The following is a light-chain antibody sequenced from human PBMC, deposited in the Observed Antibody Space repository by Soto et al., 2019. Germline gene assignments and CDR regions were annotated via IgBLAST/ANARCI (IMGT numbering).Light chain of an antibody. CDR2: AAS. CDR3: QQYNNWPHT. Sequence: DIQMTQSPSSLSASVGDRVTITFRASQSISSYLNWYQQKPGKAPKLLIYAASSLQSGVPSRFSGSGSGTDYTLTISSLQSEDFAVYYCQQYNNWPHTFGQGTKVDIK. J-gene: IGKJ2*01. CDR1: QSISSY. V-gene: IGKV1-39*01.